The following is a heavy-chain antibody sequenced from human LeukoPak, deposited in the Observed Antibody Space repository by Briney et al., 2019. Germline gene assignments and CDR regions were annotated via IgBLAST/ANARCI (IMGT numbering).Heavy chain of an antibody. V-gene: IGHV3-30-3*01. CDR3: ARDLTYRSGWG. CDR1: GFTFSPYA. Sequence: PGRSLRLSCEASGFTFSPYAMHWVRQAPGKGLEWVAVISYDGSSKYYADSVKGRFTISRDNSKNTLYLQMNSLRVEDTAVYYCARDLTYRSGWGWGQGTLVTVSS. CDR2: ISYDGSSK. J-gene: IGHJ4*02. D-gene: IGHD6-19*01.